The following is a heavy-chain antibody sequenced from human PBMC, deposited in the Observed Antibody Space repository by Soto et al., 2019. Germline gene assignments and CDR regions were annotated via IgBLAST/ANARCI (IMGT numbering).Heavy chain of an antibody. D-gene: IGHD2-21*02. CDR3: ARQRTSVVTQAYFDV. V-gene: IGHV4-61*08. Sequence: SETLSLTCTVSGGSISSGGYYWSWIRQHPGKGLEWIGYIYYSGSTNYNPSLKSRVTISVDTSKNQFSLKLKSVTAADTALYFCARQRTSVVTQAYFDVWGPGSLVTVSS. CDR2: IYYSGST. CDR1: GGSISSGGYY. J-gene: IGHJ4*02.